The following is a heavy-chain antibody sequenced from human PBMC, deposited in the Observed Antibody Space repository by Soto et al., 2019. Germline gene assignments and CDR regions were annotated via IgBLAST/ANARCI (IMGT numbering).Heavy chain of an antibody. D-gene: IGHD6-13*01. J-gene: IGHJ5*02. CDR3: AHRGAAAGYNWFDP. Sequence: SGPTLVNPTQTLTLTCTFSGFSLTRGVGVGWIRQPPGKALEWLALIYWDGDKRYSPSLKSRLTITKDTSKNQVVLTMTNMDPVDTATYYCAHRGAAAGYNWFDPWGQGTLVTVSS. CDR2: IYWDGDK. V-gene: IGHV2-5*02. CDR1: GFSLTRGVG.